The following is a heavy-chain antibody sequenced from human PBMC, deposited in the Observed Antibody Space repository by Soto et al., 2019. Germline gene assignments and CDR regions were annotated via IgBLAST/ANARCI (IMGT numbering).Heavy chain of an antibody. V-gene: IGHV3-74*01. J-gene: IGHJ6*02. CDR1: GFTFSNYW. CDR3: ARGGFGTSYYYALDV. Sequence: PGGSLILSCSASGFTFSNYWMHWVRQAPGKGLVWVSRINSDGSSRDYADSVKGRFTFSRDNAKNTVYLQMNSLRAEDTAVYFCARGGFGTSYYYALDVWGPGTTVTVSS. D-gene: IGHD3-10*01. CDR2: INSDGSSR.